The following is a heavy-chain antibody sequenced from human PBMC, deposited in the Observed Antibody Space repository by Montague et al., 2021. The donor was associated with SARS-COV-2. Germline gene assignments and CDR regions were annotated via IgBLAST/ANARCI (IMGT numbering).Heavy chain of an antibody. D-gene: IGHD3-22*01. CDR1: GGSISSGGYY. Sequence: TLSLTCTVSGGSISSGGYYWSWIRQHPGKGLEWIGYIYYSGSTYYNPSLKSRVTISVDTSKNQFSLKLSSVTAADTAVYYSARDPRYDSSGYYLGSAFDIWGQGTMVTVSS. CDR2: IYYSGST. J-gene: IGHJ3*02. CDR3: ARDPRYDSSGYYLGSAFDI. V-gene: IGHV4-31*03.